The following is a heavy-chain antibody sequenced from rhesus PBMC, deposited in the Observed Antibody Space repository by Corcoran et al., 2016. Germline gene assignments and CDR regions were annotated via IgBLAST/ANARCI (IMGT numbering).Heavy chain of an antibody. CDR3: AIRGSTSLFDY. CDR2: IRNSGGST. Sequence: EVQLVESGGGLVQPGGSLRLSCAASGLTFSYYDITWVRQAPGKGLEWVSYIRNSGGSTYYADSVKGRFTISRDKSKNTRSLQMNSLRAEDTAVYYCAIRGSTSLFDYWGQGVLVTVSS. CDR1: GLTFSYYD. J-gene: IGHJ4*01. D-gene: IGHD1-44*01. V-gene: IGHV3S5*01.